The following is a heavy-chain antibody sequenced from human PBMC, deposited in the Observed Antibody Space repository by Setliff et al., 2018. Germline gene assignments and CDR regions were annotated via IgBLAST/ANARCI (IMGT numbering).Heavy chain of an antibody. CDR3: VKSDRDSSGWYPDY. J-gene: IGHJ4*02. D-gene: IGHD6-19*01. V-gene: IGHV3-7*03. Sequence: GGSLRLSCAASGFTLSTYNMNWVRQAPGKGLEWMANIRQDGSGKYYVGSVRGRFTISRDNAKNSLDLQMNSLTTEDTAFYYCVKSDRDSSGWYPDYWGQGTLVTVSS. CDR2: IRQDGSGK. CDR1: GFTLSTYN.